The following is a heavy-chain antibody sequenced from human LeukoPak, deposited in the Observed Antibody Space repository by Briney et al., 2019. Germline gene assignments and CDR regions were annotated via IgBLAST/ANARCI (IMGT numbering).Heavy chain of an antibody. CDR1: GGSISSYY. D-gene: IGHD6-6*01. J-gene: IGHJ6*03. CDR3: ARSDSSSFYYYYYMDV. Sequence: SETLSLTCTVSGGSISSYYWSWIRQPAGKGLEWIGRTYTSGSTNYNPSLKSRVTISVDTSKNQFSLKLSSVTAADTAVYYCARSDSSSFYYYYYMDVWGKGTTVTVSS. CDR2: TYTSGST. V-gene: IGHV4-4*07.